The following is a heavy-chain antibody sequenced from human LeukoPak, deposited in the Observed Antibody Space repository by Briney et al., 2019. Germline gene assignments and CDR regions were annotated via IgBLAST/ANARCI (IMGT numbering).Heavy chain of an antibody. CDR3: ATSDDSSGSD. V-gene: IGHV1-69*13. D-gene: IGHD3-22*01. J-gene: IGHJ1*01. CDR1: GGTFSSYA. Sequence: ASVKVSCKASGGTFSSYAISWVRQAPGQGLEWMGGIIPIFGTANYAQKFQGRVTITADESTSTAYMELNSLRAEDTAIYYCATSDDSSGSDWGQGTLVTVSS. CDR2: IIPIFGTA.